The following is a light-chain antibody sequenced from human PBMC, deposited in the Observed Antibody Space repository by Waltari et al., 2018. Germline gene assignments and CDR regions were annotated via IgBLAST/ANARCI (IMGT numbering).Light chain of an antibody. CDR3: ATRDEGPTVV. CDR1: ISNIGNHY. Sequence: QSVLTQPPSASGTPGQSVTISCSGSISNIGNHYLYWYQQLPGTAPKLLIYLTHQRPSVVPDRFSASKSGTSASLAISGLRFEDEADYYCATRDEGPTVVFGGGTKLTVL. V-gene: IGLV1-47*01. J-gene: IGLJ2*01. CDR2: LTH.